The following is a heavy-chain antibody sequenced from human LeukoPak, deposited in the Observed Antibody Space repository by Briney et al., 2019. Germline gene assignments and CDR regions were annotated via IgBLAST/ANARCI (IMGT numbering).Heavy chain of an antibody. V-gene: IGHV1-2*02. CDR1: GYTFTGYY. J-gene: IGHJ4*02. Sequence: ASVKVSCKASGYTFTGYYMHWVRQAPGQGLEWMGWINPNSGGTNYAQKFQGRVTMTRDTSISTAYMELSRLRSDDTAVYYCARDHYNQNYYGSGSCYNGDYWGQGTLVTVSS. CDR2: INPNSGGT. D-gene: IGHD3-10*01. CDR3: ARDHYNQNYYGSGSCYNGDY.